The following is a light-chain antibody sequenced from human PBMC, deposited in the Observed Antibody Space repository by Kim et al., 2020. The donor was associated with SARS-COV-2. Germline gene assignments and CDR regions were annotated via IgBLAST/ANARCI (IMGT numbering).Light chain of an antibody. V-gene: IGKV3-20*01. CDR3: QQYGSSSGLT. Sequence: PGERATLSCRASQSVSSSYLAWYQQKPGQAPGLLIYGASSRATGIPDRFSGSGSGTDFTLTISRLEPEDFAVYYCQQYGSSSGLTFGGGTKVDIK. J-gene: IGKJ4*01. CDR2: GAS. CDR1: QSVSSSY.